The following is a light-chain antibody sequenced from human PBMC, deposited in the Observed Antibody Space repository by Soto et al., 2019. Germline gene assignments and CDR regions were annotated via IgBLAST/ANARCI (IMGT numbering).Light chain of an antibody. CDR1: QNIITY. V-gene: IGKV1-39*01. Sequence: DVQLTQSPSSLSVFVGDSVTVTCRASQNIITYLHWYHQKPGEAPTLLINAASTLQSGVPSRFSGSGSGTDFSLTINSLRPEDEGTYYCQQSYSNPTFGQGTTVEIK. J-gene: IGKJ1*01. CDR2: AAS. CDR3: QQSYSNPT.